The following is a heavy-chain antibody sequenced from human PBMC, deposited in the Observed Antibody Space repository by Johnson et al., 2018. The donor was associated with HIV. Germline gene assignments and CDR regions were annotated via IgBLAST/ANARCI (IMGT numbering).Heavy chain of an antibody. J-gene: IGHJ3*02. CDR1: GFTFSSYA. D-gene: IGHD3-22*01. CDR3: ARQSDDSSGFHI. V-gene: IGHV3-30-3*01. CDR2: ISYDGSNK. Sequence: QVQLVESGGGVVQPGRSLRLSCAASGFTFSSYAMHWVRQAPGQGLEWVAVISYDGSNKYYADSVKGRFTISRDNSKNTLYLQMNSLRAEDTAVYYCARQSDDSSGFHIWGQGTMVTVSS.